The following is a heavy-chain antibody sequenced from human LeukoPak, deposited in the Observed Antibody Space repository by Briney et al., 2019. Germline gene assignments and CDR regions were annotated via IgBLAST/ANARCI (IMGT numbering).Heavy chain of an antibody. J-gene: IGHJ6*03. Sequence: SETLSLTCTVSGGSISSYFWNWIRQPPGKGLEWIGYLHDSGTSNYNPSLKSRVTIALDTSKNQFSLKLTSVTAADTAVYYCARLGASYYYYYMDVWGKGTTVTVSS. V-gene: IGHV4-59*12. CDR1: GGSISSYF. CDR3: ARLGASYYYYYMDV. D-gene: IGHD1-26*01. CDR2: LHDSGTS.